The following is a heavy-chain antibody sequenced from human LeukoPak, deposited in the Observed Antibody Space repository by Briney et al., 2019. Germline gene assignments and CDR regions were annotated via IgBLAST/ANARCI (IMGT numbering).Heavy chain of an antibody. Sequence: SETLSLTCAVYGVSFSGYYWSWIRQPPGKGLEWIGEINHSGSTNYNPSLKSRVTISVDTSKNQFSLKLSSVTAADTAVYYCARVSYAFDIWGQGTMVTVSS. CDR1: GVSFSGYY. V-gene: IGHV4-34*01. CDR3: ARVSYAFDI. CDR2: INHSGST. J-gene: IGHJ3*02.